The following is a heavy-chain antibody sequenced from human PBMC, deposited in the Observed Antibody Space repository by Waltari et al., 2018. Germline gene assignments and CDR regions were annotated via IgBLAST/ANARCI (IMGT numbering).Heavy chain of an antibody. Sequence: QVQLQESGPGLVKPSETLSLTCAVSGYSISSGYYWGWIRQPPGKGLEWIGSIYHSGSTYSNPSLKSRVTISVDTSKNQFSLKLSSVTAADTAVYYCARVEQWELLHHWYFDLWGRGTLVTVSS. CDR2: IYHSGST. D-gene: IGHD1-26*01. V-gene: IGHV4-38-2*01. J-gene: IGHJ2*01. CDR3: ARVEQWELLHHWYFDL. CDR1: GYSISSGYY.